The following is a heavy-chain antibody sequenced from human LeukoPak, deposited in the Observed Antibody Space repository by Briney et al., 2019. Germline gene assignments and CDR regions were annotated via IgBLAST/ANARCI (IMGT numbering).Heavy chain of an antibody. V-gene: IGHV3-7*01. CDR2: RKQDGSEK. J-gene: IGHJ5*02. CDR1: GCINSTYA. CDR3: ARLPVAGIPLYNWFDP. D-gene: IGHD6-19*01. Sequence: GGSLRLTRLATGCINSTYAMRWVRQAPGRGVDWVANRKQDGSEKYYVDSVRGRFTISRDNAKNSLYLQMNSLRAEDTAVYYCARLPVAGIPLYNWFDPWGQGTLVTVSS.